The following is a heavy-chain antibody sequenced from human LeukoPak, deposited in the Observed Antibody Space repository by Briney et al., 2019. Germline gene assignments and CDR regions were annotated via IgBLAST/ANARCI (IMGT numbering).Heavy chain of an antibody. V-gene: IGHV3-23*01. CDR3: ARNENSGWGYFDY. Sequence: GGSLRLSCAASGFTFSRYNMVWVRQAPGKGLEWVSVIGGSNGITFYVGSVKGRFTISRDNSKDTLYLQMNSLRAEDTAVYYCARNENSGWGYFDYWGQGTLVTVSS. J-gene: IGHJ4*02. D-gene: IGHD5-12*01. CDR2: IGGSNGIT. CDR1: GFTFSRYN.